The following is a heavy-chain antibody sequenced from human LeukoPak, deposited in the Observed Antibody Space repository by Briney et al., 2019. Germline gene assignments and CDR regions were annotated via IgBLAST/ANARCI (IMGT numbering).Heavy chain of an antibody. Sequence: PSETLSLTCTVSGGSISSYYWSWIRQPPGKGLEWIGYIYYSGSTNYNPSLKSRVTISVYTSKNQFSLKLSSVTAADTAVYYCARDNYDSSGYYGYYFDYWGQGILVTVSS. CDR2: IYYSGST. D-gene: IGHD3-22*01. J-gene: IGHJ4*02. CDR3: ARDNYDSSGYYGYYFDY. CDR1: GGSISSYY. V-gene: IGHV4-59*01.